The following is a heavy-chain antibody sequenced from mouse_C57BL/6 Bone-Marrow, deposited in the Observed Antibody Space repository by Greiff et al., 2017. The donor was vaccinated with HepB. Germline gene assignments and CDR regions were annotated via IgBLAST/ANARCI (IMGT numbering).Heavy chain of an antibody. Sequence: QVQLKESGPELVRPGVSVKISCKGSGYTFTDYAMHWVKQSHAKSLEWIGVISTYYGDASYNQKFKDKATMTVDKSSSTAYMELARLTSEDSAIYYCARPLLYYGSSYWYFDVWGTGTTVTVSS. D-gene: IGHD1-1*01. CDR2: ISTYYGDA. V-gene: IGHV1-67*01. J-gene: IGHJ1*03. CDR3: ARPLLYYGSSYWYFDV. CDR1: GYTFTDYA.